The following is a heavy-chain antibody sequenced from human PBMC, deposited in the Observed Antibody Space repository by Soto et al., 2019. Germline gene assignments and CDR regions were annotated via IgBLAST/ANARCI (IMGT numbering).Heavy chain of an antibody. CDR3: AKDRADNLYFDY. CDR1: GFTFASYA. Sequence: PGRSLRLSCAASGFTFASYAMTWVRQAPGKGLEWVSLISGSGGSTYYADSVKGRFTISRDNSKNTLFLQMNSLGADDTALYYCAKDRADNLYFDYWGQGTLVTVSS. D-gene: IGHD3-9*01. J-gene: IGHJ4*02. V-gene: IGHV3-23*01. CDR2: ISGSGGST.